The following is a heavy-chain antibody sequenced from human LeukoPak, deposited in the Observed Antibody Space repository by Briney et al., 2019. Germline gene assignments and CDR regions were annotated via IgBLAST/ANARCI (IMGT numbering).Heavy chain of an antibody. CDR3: ASGSITIFGVATN. J-gene: IGHJ4*02. Sequence: GGSLRLSCAASGLTFSSYSTNWVRQAPGKGLEWGSYISSSSSTIYYADSVKGRFTISRDNAKNSLYLQMNSLRAEDTAVCYCASGSITIFGVATNWGQGTLVTVSS. CDR1: GLTFSSYS. V-gene: IGHV3-48*01. D-gene: IGHD3-3*01. CDR2: ISSSSSTI.